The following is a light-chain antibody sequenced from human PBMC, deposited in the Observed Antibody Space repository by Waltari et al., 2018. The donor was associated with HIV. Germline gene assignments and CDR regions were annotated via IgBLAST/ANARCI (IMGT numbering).Light chain of an antibody. CDR2: YDS. J-gene: IGLJ3*02. CDR1: NIGSKS. V-gene: IGLV3-21*04. CDR3: QVWDSSSDHRV. Sequence: VLTQPPSVSVAPGKTARITCGGNNIGSKSVHWYQQKPGQAPVLVIYYDSDRPSGIPERFSGSNSGNTATLTISRVEAGDEADYYCQVWDSSSDHRVFGGGTKLTVL.